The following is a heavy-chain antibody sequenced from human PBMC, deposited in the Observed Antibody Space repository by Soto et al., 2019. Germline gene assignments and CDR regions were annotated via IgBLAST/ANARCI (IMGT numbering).Heavy chain of an antibody. J-gene: IGHJ5*02. CDR2: ISAYNGNT. V-gene: IGHV1-18*01. Sequence: ASVKVSCKASGYTFTSYGISWVRQAPGQGLEWMGWISAYNGNTNYAQKLQGRVTMTTDTSTSTAYMELRSLRSDDTAVYYCARDPSSGSWSGYSNWFDPWGQGTLVTVSS. CDR1: GYTFTSYG. CDR3: ARDPSSGSWSGYSNWFDP. D-gene: IGHD3-3*01.